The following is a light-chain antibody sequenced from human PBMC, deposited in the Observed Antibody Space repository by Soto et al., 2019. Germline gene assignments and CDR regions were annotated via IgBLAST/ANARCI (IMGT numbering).Light chain of an antibody. J-gene: IGLJ1*01. CDR3: ISYASITTYV. CDR2: DVT. Sequence: QSVLTQPASVSGSPGQSITISCTGTSSDVGGYDYVSWYQQHPGKAPKLMIYDVTNRPSGVSNRFSGSKSGNTASLTISGLQAEDETDYYCISYASITTYVFGTWTKVTVL. CDR1: SSDVGGYDY. V-gene: IGLV2-14*01.